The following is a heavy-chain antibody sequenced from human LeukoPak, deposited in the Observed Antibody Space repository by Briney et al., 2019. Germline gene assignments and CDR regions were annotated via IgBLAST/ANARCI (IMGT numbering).Heavy chain of an antibody. D-gene: IGHD6-13*01. J-gene: IGHJ5*02. CDR2: ISGPGSST. Sequence: GGSLRLSCAASGFTFSNYAMSWVRQAPGKGLEWVSTISGPGSSTYSADSVKGRFTVSRDNAKNSLYLQMNSLRAEDTAVYYCAKEGSSYDNWFDPWGQGTLVTVSS. CDR3: AKEGSSYDNWFDP. CDR1: GFTFSNYA. V-gene: IGHV3-23*01.